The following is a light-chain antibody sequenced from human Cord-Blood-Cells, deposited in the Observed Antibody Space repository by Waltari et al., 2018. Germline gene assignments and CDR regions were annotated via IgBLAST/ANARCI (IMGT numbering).Light chain of an antibody. CDR1: QSISSW. V-gene: IGKV1-5*03. CDR3: QQYNSYSWT. Sequence: DIQMTQSPSTLSVSVGDRVTITCRASQSISSWLAWYQQKAGQAPKLLISKASSLVSGVPSRFSGSGSGTEFTLTISSLQPDDFATYYCQQYNSYSWTFGQGTKVEIK. CDR2: KAS. J-gene: IGKJ1*01.